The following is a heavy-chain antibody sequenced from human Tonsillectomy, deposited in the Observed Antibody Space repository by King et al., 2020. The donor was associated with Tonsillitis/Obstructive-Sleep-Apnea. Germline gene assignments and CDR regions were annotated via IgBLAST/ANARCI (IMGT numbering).Heavy chain of an antibody. D-gene: IGHD2-2*01. J-gene: IGHJ5*02. CDR2: IDPIDSYT. V-gene: IGHV5-10-1*03. CDR3: ARFDCSSASCYSENWFDL. CDR1: GYSFTSYW. Sequence: QLVQSAAEVKKPGESLRISCEGSGYSFTSYWITWVRQMPGKGLEWMGRIDPIDSYTNYRPSFQGHVTISADNSISTAYLQWSSLKASDTAMYYCARFDCSSASCYSENWFDLWGQGTLVTVSS.